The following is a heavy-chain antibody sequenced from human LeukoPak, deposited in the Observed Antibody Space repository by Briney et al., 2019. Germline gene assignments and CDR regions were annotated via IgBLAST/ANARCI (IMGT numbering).Heavy chain of an antibody. CDR1: GYTFTSYA. V-gene: IGHV1-3*01. CDR3: ARDQEGFDY. Sequence: ASVKVSCKAPGYTFTSYAMHWVRQAPGQRLEWMGWINAGNGNTKYSQKFQGRVTVTRDTSTSTVHRELSGLRSEDPAVYYCARDQEGFDYWGQGTLVTVSS. CDR2: INAGNGNT. J-gene: IGHJ4*02.